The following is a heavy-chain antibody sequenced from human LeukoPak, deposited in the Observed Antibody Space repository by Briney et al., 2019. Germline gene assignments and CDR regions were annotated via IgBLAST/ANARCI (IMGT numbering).Heavy chain of an antibody. J-gene: IGHJ6*03. CDR1: GGSITSYS. V-gene: IGHV4-4*07. CDR2: ISASGIT. CDR3: ARGLRATTGTLSWGPQNNNYFYMDV. Sequence: SETLSLTCTLSGGSITSYSWSWLRQPAGKGLEWIGLISASGITDYNPSLTRRGSMSLDTSRNQSSLRETSLPAADTAVYYCARGLRATTGTLSWGPQNNNYFYMDVRGKGTTVIVSS. D-gene: IGHD1-1*01.